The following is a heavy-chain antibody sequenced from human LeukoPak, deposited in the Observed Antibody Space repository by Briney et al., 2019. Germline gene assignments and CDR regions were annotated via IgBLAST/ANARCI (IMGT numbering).Heavy chain of an antibody. Sequence: SETLSLTCTVSGGSISSYYWSWIRQPPGKGLEWIGYIYYSGSTNYNPSLKSRVTISVDTSKNQFSLKLSSVTAADTAVYYCARDRDDYYYGMDVWGQGTTVTVSS. CDR2: IYYSGST. V-gene: IGHV4-59*01. J-gene: IGHJ6*02. CDR3: ARDRDDYYYGMDV. D-gene: IGHD3-10*01. CDR1: GGSISSYY.